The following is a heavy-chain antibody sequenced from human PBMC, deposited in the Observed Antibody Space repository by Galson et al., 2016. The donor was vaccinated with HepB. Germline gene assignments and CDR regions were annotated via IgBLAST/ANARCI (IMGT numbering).Heavy chain of an antibody. CDR1: GFTFSPYA. CDR2: ISYDGTNK. V-gene: IGHV3-30-3*01. D-gene: IGHD4/OR15-4a*01. Sequence: SLRLSCAASGFTFSPYAMHWVRQAPGTGLEWVALISYDGTNKYYAASVKGRFTISRDNSKNTLYLHMNSLRPEDTAVYYCARGTNYYSASGATDYGMDVLGQGTTVALS. CDR3: ARGTNYYSASGATDYGMDV. J-gene: IGHJ6*02.